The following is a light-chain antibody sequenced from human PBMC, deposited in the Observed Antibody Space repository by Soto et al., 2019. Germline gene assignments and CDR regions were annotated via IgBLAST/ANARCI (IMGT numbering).Light chain of an antibody. CDR1: SSDVGGYNY. J-gene: IGLJ1*01. CDR2: DVS. V-gene: IGLV2-14*01. CDR3: SSYTSSSTFYV. Sequence: QSALTQPASVSGSPGQSITISCTGTSSDVGGYNYVSWYQQHPGKAPKLMIYDVSNRPSGVSNRFSGSKFGNTASLTISGLQAEDEAEYYCSSYTSSSTFYVFGTGTKLTVL.